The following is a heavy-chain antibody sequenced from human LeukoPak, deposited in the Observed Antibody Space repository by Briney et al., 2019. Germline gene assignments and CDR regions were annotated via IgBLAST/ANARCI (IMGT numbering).Heavy chain of an antibody. CDR3: ARVAGDFWSGYYFFDGMDV. CDR1: GGTFSSYA. CDR2: IIPIFGTA. Sequence: SVTVSCKASGGTFSSYAISWVRQAPGQGLEWMGGIIPIFGTANYAQKFQGRVTITADESTSTAYMELSSLRSEDTAVYYCARVAGDFWSGYYFFDGMDVWGQGTTVTVSS. D-gene: IGHD3-3*01. J-gene: IGHJ6*02. V-gene: IGHV1-69*13.